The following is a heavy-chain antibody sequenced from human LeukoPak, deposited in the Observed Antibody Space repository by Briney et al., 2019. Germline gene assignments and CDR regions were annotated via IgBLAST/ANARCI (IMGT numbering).Heavy chain of an antibody. V-gene: IGHV1-2*02. CDR2: INPNSGGT. CDR3: ARGQPPTKYYYDSSGYYSGAGDWYFDL. J-gene: IGHJ2*01. CDR1: GYTFTGFY. Sequence: ASVKVSCKASGYTFTGFYMHWVRQAPGQGLEWMGWINPNSGGTNYAQKLQGRVTMTTDTSTSTAYMELRSLRSDDTVVYYCARGQPPTKYYYDSSGYYSGAGDWYFDLWGRGTLVTVSS. D-gene: IGHD3-22*01.